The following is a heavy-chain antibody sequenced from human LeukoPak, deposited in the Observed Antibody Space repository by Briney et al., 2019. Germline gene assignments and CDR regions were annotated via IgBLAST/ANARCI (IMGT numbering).Heavy chain of an antibody. V-gene: IGHV3-23*01. D-gene: IGHD2-2*01. J-gene: IGHJ4*02. CDR3: AKDIGGSSITYYFDY. CDR2: ISGSGGST. CDR1: GFTFSSYA. Sequence: GGSLRLSCAASGFTFSSYAMSWVRQAPGKGLEWVSTISGSGGSTYYADSVKGRFTVSRDSSKNTVCLQMNSLRAEDTAVYYCAKDIGGSSITYYFDYWGQGTLVTVSS.